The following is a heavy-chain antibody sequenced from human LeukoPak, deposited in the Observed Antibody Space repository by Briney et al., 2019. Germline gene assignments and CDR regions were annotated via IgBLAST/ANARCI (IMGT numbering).Heavy chain of an antibody. Sequence: SETLSLTCSVSSYSINSNYYWGWIRQPPGKGLEWIGSIYYSGSTYYNPSLKSRVTISVDTSKNQFSLKLSSVTAADTAVYYCARAKAYDYVWGSFFDYWGQGTLVTVSS. V-gene: IGHV4-38-2*02. CDR1: SYSINSNYY. J-gene: IGHJ4*02. CDR3: ARAKAYDYVWGSFFDY. CDR2: IYYSGST. D-gene: IGHD3-16*01.